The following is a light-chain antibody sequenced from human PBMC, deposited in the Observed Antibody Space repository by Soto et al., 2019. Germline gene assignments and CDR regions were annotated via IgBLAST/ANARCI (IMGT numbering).Light chain of an antibody. Sequence: QSVLTQAPSASGTPGQSVTISCSGSSSNIGTNSVYWYQHLPGTAPKLLIYRNNQRPSGVPDRFSGTKSGTSASLAISGLRSEDETDYYCEEWDESMNSYVFGTGNKVTVL. CDR3: EEWDESMNSYV. V-gene: IGLV1-47*01. J-gene: IGLJ1*01. CDR1: SSNIGTNS. CDR2: RNN.